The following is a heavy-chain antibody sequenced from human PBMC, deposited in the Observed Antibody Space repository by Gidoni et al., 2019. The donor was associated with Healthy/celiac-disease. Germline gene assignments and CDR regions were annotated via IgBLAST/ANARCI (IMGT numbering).Heavy chain of an antibody. CDR2: IIPILGIA. CDR1: GGTFSSYA. V-gene: IGHV1-69*09. J-gene: IGHJ6*02. D-gene: IGHD2-15*01. Sequence: QVQLVQSGAEVKKPGSSVKVSCKASGGTFSSYAISWVRQAPGQGLEWMGRIIPILGIANYAQKFQGRVTITADKSTSTAYMELSSLRSEDTAVYYCARDAQWSWDYYYGMDVWGQGTTVTVSS. CDR3: ARDAQWSWDYYYGMDV.